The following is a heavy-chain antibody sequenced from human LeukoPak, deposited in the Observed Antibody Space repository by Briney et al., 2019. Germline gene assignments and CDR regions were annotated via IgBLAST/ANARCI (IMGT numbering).Heavy chain of an antibody. CDR1: GYAFTNYG. J-gene: IGHJ4*02. CDR2: ISTFNGNT. D-gene: IGHD1-1*01. V-gene: IGHV1-18*01. CDR3: ARRHLIGNGYFDH. Sequence: ASVKVSCKASGYAFTNYGVGWLRLAPGQGLQWLGWISTFNGNTNYAQIVQDRVTMTTDTSTNTAHLELRSLRSDDTAVYYCARRHLIGNGYFDHWGQGTLVTVSS.